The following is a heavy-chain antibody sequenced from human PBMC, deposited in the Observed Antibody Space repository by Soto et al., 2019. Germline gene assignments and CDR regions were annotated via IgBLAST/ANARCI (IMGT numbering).Heavy chain of an antibody. CDR2: IYYSGST. CDR1: GGSISSSSYY. J-gene: IGHJ6*03. D-gene: IGHD5-12*01. V-gene: IGHV4-39*01. Sequence: SETLSLTCTVSGGSISSSSYYWGWIRHPPGKGLEWIGSIYYSGSTYYNPSLKSQVTISVDTSKNQFSLKLSSVTAADTAVYYCAKMTYWGYSGRIDYYYYMDVWGKGTTVTVSS. CDR3: AKMTYWGYSGRIDYYYYMDV.